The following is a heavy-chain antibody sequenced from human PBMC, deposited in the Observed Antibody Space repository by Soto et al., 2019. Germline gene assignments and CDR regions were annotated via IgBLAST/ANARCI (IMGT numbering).Heavy chain of an antibody. Sequence: EVQLVESGGGLVQPGGSLRLSCAASGFTFSSYWMSWVRQAPGKGLEWVANIKQDGSEKYYVDSVKGRFTISRDNAKNSLYLQMNSLRADDTAVYYCARASDFWSGYATFDYWGQGTLVTVSS. J-gene: IGHJ4*02. CDR3: ARASDFWSGYATFDY. CDR1: GFTFSSYW. D-gene: IGHD3-3*01. V-gene: IGHV3-7*05. CDR2: IKQDGSEK.